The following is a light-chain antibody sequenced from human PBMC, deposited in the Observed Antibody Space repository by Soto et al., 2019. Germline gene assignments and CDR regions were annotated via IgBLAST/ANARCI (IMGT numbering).Light chain of an antibody. CDR1: ESVSSN. Sequence: EIVMTQSPATLSVSPGERATLSCRASESVSSNLAWYQQKPGQAPRLLIYGASTRATGIPARFSGSGSGTDFTLTIGSLLSGDFAVYYCQQYNNWPFTIGPGTKVDIK. CDR2: GAS. J-gene: IGKJ3*01. CDR3: QQYNNWPFT. V-gene: IGKV3-15*01.